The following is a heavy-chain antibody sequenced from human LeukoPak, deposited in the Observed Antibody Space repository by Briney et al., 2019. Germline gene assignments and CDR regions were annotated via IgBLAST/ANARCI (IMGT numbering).Heavy chain of an antibody. D-gene: IGHD3-22*01. CDR1: GFTFSSYW. CDR2: IKSDGSRT. Sequence: GGSLRLSCGASGFTFSSYWMHWVRQAPGKGLVWVSRIKSDGSRTDYADSVRGRFIISRDNAKNTLYLQMSSLRVEDTAVYYCARDSYYYDDRGSHYYGIDVWGHGTTVTVSS. J-gene: IGHJ6*02. CDR3: ARDSYYYDDRGSHYYGIDV. V-gene: IGHV3-74*01.